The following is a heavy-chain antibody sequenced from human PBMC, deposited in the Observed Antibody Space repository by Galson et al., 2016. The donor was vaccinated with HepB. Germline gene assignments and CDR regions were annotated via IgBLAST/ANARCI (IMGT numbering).Heavy chain of an antibody. CDR1: GFTFSDYG. J-gene: IGHJ6*04. Sequence: SLRLSCAASGFTFSDYGMTWVRQAPGKGLEVVSSISRRGDSTDYGDSVKGRFTISRDNFKNTLFLQMNSLTADDTAIYYCVQGSTAPAVWGKGTTVPVSS. CDR2: ISRRGDST. CDR3: VQGSTAPAV. D-gene: IGHD1-26*01. V-gene: IGHV3-23*01.